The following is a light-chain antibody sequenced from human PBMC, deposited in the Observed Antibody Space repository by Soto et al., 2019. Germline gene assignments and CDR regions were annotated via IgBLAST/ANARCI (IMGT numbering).Light chain of an antibody. Sequence: EIEMTQSPATMSVSPGERATISCRASQSVSSNLAWYQQKPGQAPRLLIYSASTRATGIPARFSGSGSGTEFTLTISRLQSEDFAVYYCQQYSKWRTFGQGTKVDI. CDR1: QSVSSN. V-gene: IGKV3-15*01. CDR3: QQYSKWRT. CDR2: SAS. J-gene: IGKJ1*01.